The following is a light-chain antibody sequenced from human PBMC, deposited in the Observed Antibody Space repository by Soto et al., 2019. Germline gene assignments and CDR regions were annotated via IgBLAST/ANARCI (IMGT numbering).Light chain of an antibody. J-gene: IGLJ2*01. V-gene: IGLV2-14*03. Sequence: QSALTQPASVSGSPGQSITISCTGTSSDVGSYNFVSWYQQHPGKAPKLMIYDVSNRPSGVSNRFSGSKSGNTASLTISGLQAEDEADYYCGSFRSSSTLVFGGGTKLTVL. CDR2: DVS. CDR1: SSDVGSYNF. CDR3: GSFRSSSTLV.